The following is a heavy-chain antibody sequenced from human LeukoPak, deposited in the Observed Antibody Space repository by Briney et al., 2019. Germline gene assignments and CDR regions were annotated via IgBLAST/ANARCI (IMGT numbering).Heavy chain of an antibody. CDR3: ASQTYYYGSGSVGFFDP. Sequence: SETLSLTCTVSGGSISSYYWSWIRQPPGKGLEWIGYIYYSGSTNYNPSLKSRVTISVDTSKNQFSLKLSSVTAADTAVYYCASQTYYYGSGSVGFFDPWGQGTLVTVSS. CDR1: GGSISSYY. CDR2: IYYSGST. V-gene: IGHV4-59*01. D-gene: IGHD3-10*01. J-gene: IGHJ5*02.